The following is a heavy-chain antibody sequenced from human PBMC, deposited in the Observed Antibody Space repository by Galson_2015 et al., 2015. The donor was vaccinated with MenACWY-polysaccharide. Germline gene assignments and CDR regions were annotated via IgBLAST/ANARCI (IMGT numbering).Heavy chain of an antibody. D-gene: IGHD7-27*01. V-gene: IGHV3-7*01. CDR1: GFPFSDSW. J-gene: IGHJ6*02. CDR2: IKQSGSEK. Sequence: SLRLSCAASGFPFSDSWMTWLRQAPGKGLEWVATIKQSGSEKYYVDSVEGRFTVSRDNAKNSLYLQMNSLRAEDTAVYFCARGHLGLGLWGQGTTVTVSS. CDR3: ARGHLGLGL.